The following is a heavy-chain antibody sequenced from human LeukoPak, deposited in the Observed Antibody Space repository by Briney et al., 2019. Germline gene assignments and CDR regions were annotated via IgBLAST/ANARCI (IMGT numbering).Heavy chain of an antibody. J-gene: IGHJ5*02. V-gene: IGHV4-34*01. CDR2: INHSGST. CDR3: ARGSPNWFDP. Sequence: SETLSLTCAVYGGSFSGYYWSWIRQPPGKGLEWIGEINHSGSTNYNPSLKSRVTISVDTSKNQFSLKLSSVTAADTAVYYCARGSPNWFDPWGQGTLVTVSS. CDR1: GGSFSGYY.